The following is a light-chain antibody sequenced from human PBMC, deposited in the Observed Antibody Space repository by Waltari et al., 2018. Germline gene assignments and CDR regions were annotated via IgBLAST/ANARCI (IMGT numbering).Light chain of an antibody. CDR3: SSMISGGPLV. J-gene: IGLJ1*01. CDR1: SSDVGAYAF. Sequence: QSALTQPASVSGSPGQSITISCTGTSSDVGAYAFVPWYRQLPGKAPELILPDVSRRPSGISDRFSGSKSGDTASLTISGLQAEDEADYYCSSMISGGPLVFGSGTQVTVL. V-gene: IGLV2-14*03. CDR2: DVS.